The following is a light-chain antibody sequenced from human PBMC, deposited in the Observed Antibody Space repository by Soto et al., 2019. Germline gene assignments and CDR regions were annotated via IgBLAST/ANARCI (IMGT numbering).Light chain of an antibody. CDR1: SSDVGGYNY. J-gene: IGLJ2*01. Sequence: QSVLTQPASVSGSPGQSITISCTGTSSDVGGYNYVFWYQHHPGKAPKLMIYEVSNRPSGVSNRFSGSKSGNTASLTISGLQAEDEADYYCSSYTRTSTRVFGGGTKLTVL. V-gene: IGLV2-14*01. CDR3: SSYTRTSTRV. CDR2: EVS.